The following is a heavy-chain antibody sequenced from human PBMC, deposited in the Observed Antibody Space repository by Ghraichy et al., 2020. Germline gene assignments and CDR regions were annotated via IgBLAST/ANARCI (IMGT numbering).Heavy chain of an antibody. J-gene: IGHJ6*02. CDR3: ARVGLHRDMDV. CDR2: INHSGST. D-gene: IGHD4-11*01. V-gene: IGHV4-34*01. Sequence: SETLSLTCAVYGGSFSGYYWSWIRQPPGKGLEWIGEINHSGSTNYNPSLKSRVTISVDTSKNQFSLKLSSVTAADTAVYYCARVGLHRDMDVWGQGTTVTVSS. CDR1: GGSFSGYY.